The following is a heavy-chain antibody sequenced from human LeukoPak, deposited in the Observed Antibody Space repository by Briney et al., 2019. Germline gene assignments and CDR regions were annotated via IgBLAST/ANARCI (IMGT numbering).Heavy chain of an antibody. Sequence: PGGSLRLSCAASGFTVSSNYMSWIRQPPGKGLEWIGSIYYSGSTYYNPSLKNRVTISLDTSKNQFSLKVISMTAADTAVYYCARGDIVVGPNPLWNAFDIWGQGTMVTVSS. CDR2: IYYSGST. J-gene: IGHJ3*02. D-gene: IGHD2-2*01. CDR1: GFTVSSNY. V-gene: IGHV4-39*07. CDR3: ARGDIVVGPNPLWNAFDI.